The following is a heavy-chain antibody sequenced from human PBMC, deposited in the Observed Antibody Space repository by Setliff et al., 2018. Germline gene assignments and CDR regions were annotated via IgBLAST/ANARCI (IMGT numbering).Heavy chain of an antibody. D-gene: IGHD3-22*01. CDR3: AKGPAGYYYDSSGYYGLGMDV. J-gene: IGHJ6*02. CDR2: IGTAGDT. Sequence: GGSLRLSCAASGFTFSSYDMHWVRQATGKGLEWVSVIGTAGDTYYPGSVKGRFTVSRENDKNSLYLQMNSLRAEDTAVYYCAKGPAGYYYDSSGYYGLGMDVWGQGTTVTVSS. V-gene: IGHV3-13*01. CDR1: GFTFSSYD.